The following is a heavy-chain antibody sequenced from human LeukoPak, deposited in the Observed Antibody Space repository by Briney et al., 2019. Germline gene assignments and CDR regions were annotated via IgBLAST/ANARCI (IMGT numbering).Heavy chain of an antibody. CDR2: MNPNSGNT. CDR1: GYTFTSYD. J-gene: IGHJ6*03. CDR3: ARGRRITIFGVVPSYYMDV. D-gene: IGHD3-3*01. Sequence: ASVKVSYKASGYTFTSYDINWVRQATGQGLEWMGWMNPNSGNTGYAQKFQGRVTITRNTSISTAYMELSSLRSEDTAVYYCARGRRITIFGVVPSYYMDVWGKGTTVTVSS. V-gene: IGHV1-8*03.